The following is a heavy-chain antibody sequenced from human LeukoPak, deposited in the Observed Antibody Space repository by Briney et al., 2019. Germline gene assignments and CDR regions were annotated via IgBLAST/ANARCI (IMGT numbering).Heavy chain of an antibody. J-gene: IGHJ6*02. Sequence: GGSLRLSCAASGFTFRSYEMNWVRQAPGKGLEWVSYISSSGSTIYYADSVKGRFTISRDNAKNSLFLQMNSLRAEDTALYYCARDLHYYVAMDVWGQGTTVTVSS. CDR2: ISSSGSTI. CDR3: ARDLHYYVAMDV. V-gene: IGHV3-48*03. D-gene: IGHD3-10*02. CDR1: GFTFRSYE.